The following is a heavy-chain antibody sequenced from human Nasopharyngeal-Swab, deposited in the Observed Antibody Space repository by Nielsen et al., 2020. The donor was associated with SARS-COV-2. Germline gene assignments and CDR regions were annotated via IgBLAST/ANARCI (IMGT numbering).Heavy chain of an antibody. V-gene: IGHV4-61*08. J-gene: IGHJ4*02. CDR1: GGSISSGGYY. D-gene: IGHD1-26*01. CDR3: ARATSGSYYPFDY. Sequence: SETLSLTCTVSGGSISSGGYYWSWIRQPPGKGLEWIGYIYYSGSTNYNPSLKSRVTISVDTSKNQFSLKLSSVTAADTAVYYCARATSGSYYPFDYWGQGTLVTVSS. CDR2: IYYSGST.